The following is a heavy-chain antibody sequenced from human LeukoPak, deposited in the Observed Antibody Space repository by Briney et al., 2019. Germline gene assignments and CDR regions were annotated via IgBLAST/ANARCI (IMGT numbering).Heavy chain of an antibody. D-gene: IGHD1-14*01. J-gene: IGHJ6*02. Sequence: GGSLRLSCTASGFTFGDYAMSWFRQAPGKGLEWVGFIRSKAYGGTTEYAASVKGRFTISRDDSKSIAYLQMNSLKTEDTAVYYCARYRVNYGMDVWGQGTTVTVSS. CDR3: ARYRVNYGMDV. V-gene: IGHV3-49*03. CDR1: GFTFGDYA. CDR2: IRSKAYGGTT.